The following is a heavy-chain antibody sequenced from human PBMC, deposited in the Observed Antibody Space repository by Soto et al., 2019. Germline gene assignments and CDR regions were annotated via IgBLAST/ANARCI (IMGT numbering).Heavy chain of an antibody. J-gene: IGHJ6*02. Sequence: GGSLRLSCAASGFTFSSYSMNWVRQAPGKGLEWVSSISSSSSYIYYADSVKGRFTISRDNAKNSLYLQMNSLRAEDTAVYYCARYYDFWSGGYGMDVWGQGTTVTVSS. V-gene: IGHV3-21*01. D-gene: IGHD3-3*01. CDR2: ISSSSSYI. CDR3: ARYYDFWSGGYGMDV. CDR1: GFTFSSYS.